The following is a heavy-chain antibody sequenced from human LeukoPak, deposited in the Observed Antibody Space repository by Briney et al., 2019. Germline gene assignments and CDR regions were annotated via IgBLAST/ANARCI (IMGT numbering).Heavy chain of an antibody. CDR1: GFTFSSYA. CDR3: ARDSSAEGYGDY. Sequence: PGRSLRLSCAASGFTFSSYAMHWVRQAPGKGLEWVAVISYDGSNKYYADSVKGRFTISRDNSKNTLYLQMNSLRAEDTAVYYCARDSSAEGYGDYWGQGTLVTVSS. D-gene: IGHD5-18*01. CDR2: ISYDGSNK. J-gene: IGHJ4*02. V-gene: IGHV3-30-3*01.